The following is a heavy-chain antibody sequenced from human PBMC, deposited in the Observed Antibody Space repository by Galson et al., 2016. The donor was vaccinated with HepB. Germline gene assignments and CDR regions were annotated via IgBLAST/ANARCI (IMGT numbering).Heavy chain of an antibody. J-gene: IGHJ4*01. V-gene: IGHV4-59*01. CDR3: ARRVAVAGIYYFDY. Sequence: QVQLQESGPGLVKPSETLSLTCTVSGGSMSTYYWSWIRQPPGKGLEWIAFIYYSGSTNYSPSLKSRVTISVDTSKNQFSLKLSSVTAADTAVYYCARRVAVAGIYYFDYWGRGTLVTVSS. CDR1: GGSMSTYY. CDR2: IYYSGST. D-gene: IGHD6-19*01.